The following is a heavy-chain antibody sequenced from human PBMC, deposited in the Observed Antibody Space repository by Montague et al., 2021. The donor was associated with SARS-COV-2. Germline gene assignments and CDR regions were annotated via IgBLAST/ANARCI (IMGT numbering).Heavy chain of an antibody. Sequence: SLSLSWAASGFTFSSYGMHWVRQAPGKGLEWVAVIWYDGSDKYYADSVKGRFTISRDNSKNTLYLQMNSLRAEDTAVYYCAREDVYGGNSGGMDVWGQGTTATVSS. V-gene: IGHV3-33*01. J-gene: IGHJ6*02. CDR2: IWYDGSDK. D-gene: IGHD4-23*01. CDR3: AREDVYGGNSGGMDV. CDR1: GFTFSSYG.